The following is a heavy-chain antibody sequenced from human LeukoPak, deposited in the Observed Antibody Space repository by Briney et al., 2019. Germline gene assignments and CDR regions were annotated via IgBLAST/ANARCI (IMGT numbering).Heavy chain of an antibody. J-gene: IGHJ4*02. V-gene: IGHV3-49*03. CDR3: ARGSGWLSVY. CDR1: VFTFGDYI. D-gene: IGHD6-19*01. CDR2: ISGGTT. Sequence: GGSLRLSCTASVFTFGDYIMSWFRQAPGKGLEWIGFISGGTTEYAASVKGRFTISRDDSTSIAYLQMNSLTTEDTAVYYCARGSGWLSVYWGQGTLVTVSS.